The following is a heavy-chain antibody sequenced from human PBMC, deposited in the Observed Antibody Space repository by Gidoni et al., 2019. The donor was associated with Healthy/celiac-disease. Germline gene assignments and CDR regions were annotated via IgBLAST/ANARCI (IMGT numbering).Heavy chain of an antibody. J-gene: IGHJ4*02. CDR3: ARVWGALDDY. CDR1: GYTFTSYG. Sequence: QVQLVQSGAEVKKPGASVKVSCKASGYTFTSYGISWVRQAPGQGLEWMGWISAYNGNTNYAQNLQGRVMTTDTSTSTAYMELRSLRSDDTAVYYCARVWGALDDYWGQGTLVTVSS. D-gene: IGHD7-27*01. CDR2: ISAYNGNT. V-gene: IGHV1-18*01.